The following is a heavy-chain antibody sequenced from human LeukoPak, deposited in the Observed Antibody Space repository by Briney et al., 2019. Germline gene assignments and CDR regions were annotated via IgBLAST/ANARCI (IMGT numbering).Heavy chain of an antibody. CDR1: VCSLSSYS. D-gene: IGHD3-16*01. CDR2: FIGSDRNT. V-gene: IGHV3-23*01. J-gene: IGHJ4*02. Sequence: GGSLRHSRAHSVCSLSSYSMCWVRQAPGTGLEWASVFIGSDRNTNYADSLKGRFTTSKNNSKNMVFLQMNSLRADDKAVYYCSKSIMCAPGLLDYWGQGTLVTVSS. CDR3: SKSIMCAPGLLDY.